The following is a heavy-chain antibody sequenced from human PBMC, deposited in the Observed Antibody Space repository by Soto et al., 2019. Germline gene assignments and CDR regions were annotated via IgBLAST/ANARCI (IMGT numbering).Heavy chain of an antibody. CDR1: GGSISSGDYY. D-gene: IGHD3-22*01. CDR3: ARASGDSSGYSFDY. CDR2: ISYSGIT. V-gene: IGHV4-30-4*01. J-gene: IGHJ4*02. Sequence: SETLSLTCTVSGGSISSGDYYWSWIRQPPGKGLEWIGYISYSGITYYNPSLESRVTISVDTSKNQFSLKLSSVTAADTAVYYCARASGDSSGYSFDYWGQGTLVTVSS.